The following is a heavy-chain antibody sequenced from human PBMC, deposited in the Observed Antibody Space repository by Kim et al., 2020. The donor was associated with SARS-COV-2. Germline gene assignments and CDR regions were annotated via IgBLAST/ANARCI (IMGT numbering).Heavy chain of an antibody. D-gene: IGHD5-12*01. J-gene: IGHJ3*02. V-gene: IGHV3-7*04. Sequence: SVKGRFTISRDNAKTSLYQQMNSLRAEETAVYYCARGDSGYTSLLDASDIWGQGTMVTVSS. CDR3: ARGDSGYTSLLDASDI.